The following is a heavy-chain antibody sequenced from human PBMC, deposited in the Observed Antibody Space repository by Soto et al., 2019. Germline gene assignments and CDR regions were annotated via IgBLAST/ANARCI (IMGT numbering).Heavy chain of an antibody. D-gene: IGHD3-10*01. CDR1: GFTFSSYG. CDR2: ISYDGSNK. CDR3: AKDLVRGVIITLFDY. J-gene: IGHJ4*02. Sequence: QVQLVESGGGVVQPGRPVRLSCAASGFTFSSYGMHWVRQAPGKGLEWVAVISYDGSNKYYADSVKGRFTISRDNSKNTLYLQMNSLRAEDTAVYYYAKDLVRGVIITLFDYWGQGTLVTVSS. V-gene: IGHV3-30*18.